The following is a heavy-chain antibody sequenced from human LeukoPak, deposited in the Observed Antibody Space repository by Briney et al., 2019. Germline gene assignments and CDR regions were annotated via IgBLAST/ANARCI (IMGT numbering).Heavy chain of an antibody. CDR3: ARGLCGSFYCPLFDD. Sequence: PSETLSLTCTVSGGAISSDSYYWSWIRQPAGEGLEWIGRIYSSGRTNYNPSLKSRVAISVDMSKTQFSLKLNSVTAADAAIYYCARGLCGSFYCPLFDDWGQGTLVTVSS. V-gene: IGHV4-61*02. D-gene: IGHD1-26*01. J-gene: IGHJ4*02. CDR1: GGAISSDSYY. CDR2: IYSSGRT.